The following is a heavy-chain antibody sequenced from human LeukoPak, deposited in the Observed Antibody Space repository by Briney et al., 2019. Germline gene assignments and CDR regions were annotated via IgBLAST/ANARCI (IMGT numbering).Heavy chain of an antibody. CDR1: GYTFTSYG. CDR3: ALRSRSWFNWFDP. D-gene: IGHD6-13*01. J-gene: IGHJ5*02. V-gene: IGHV1-2*02. CDR2: INPNSGGT. Sequence: ASVKVSCKASGYTFTSYGISWVRQAPGQGLEWMGWINPNSGGTNYAQKFQGRVTMTRDTSISTAYMELSRLRSDDTAVYYCALRSRSWFNWFDPWGQGTLVTVSS.